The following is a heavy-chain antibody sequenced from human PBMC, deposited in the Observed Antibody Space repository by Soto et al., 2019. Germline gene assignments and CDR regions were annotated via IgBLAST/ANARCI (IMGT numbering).Heavy chain of an antibody. CDR2: IDPSDSYT. Sequence: PGESRKISCKGSGCRFTSYWINWVRQMPGKGLEWMGRIDPSDSYTNYSPSFQGHVTISADKSISTAYLQWSSLKASDTAMYYCARLDIVLVPAAMSRYYYYGMDVWGQGTTVTVSS. CDR3: ARLDIVLVPAAMSRYYYYGMDV. V-gene: IGHV5-10-1*01. D-gene: IGHD2-2*01. J-gene: IGHJ6*02. CDR1: GCRFTSYW.